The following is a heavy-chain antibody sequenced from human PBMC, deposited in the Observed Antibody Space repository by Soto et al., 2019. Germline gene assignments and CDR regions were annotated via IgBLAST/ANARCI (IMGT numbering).Heavy chain of an antibody. Sequence: PSETLSLTCTVSGSSVSRGGYYWTWIRQHPGKGLEWIGYIYYSGSTYYNPSLKSRVSISIDTSKNQFSLKLSSVTAADTAVYYCARDPSTRHPGGYYSYYGMDVWGQGTTVTVSS. CDR2: IYYSGST. D-gene: IGHD2-2*01. V-gene: IGHV4-31*03. CDR1: GSSVSRGGYY. CDR3: ARDPSTRHPGGYYSYYGMDV. J-gene: IGHJ6*02.